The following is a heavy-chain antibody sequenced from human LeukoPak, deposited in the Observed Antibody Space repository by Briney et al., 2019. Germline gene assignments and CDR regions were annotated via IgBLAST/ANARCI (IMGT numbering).Heavy chain of an antibody. Sequence: GNLRCNCAAYGFTFSDHYMDWVGHAPGHGLEWIGRSRDKVNMYTTEYAACVKGRFTCSGDDSKNSFYLQMNSLKTEDTAGYYCASSKINMVRGDPPAPEKWGQGTLVTVSA. J-gene: IGHJ4*02. CDR2: SRDKVNMYTT. CDR3: ASSKINMVRGDPPAPEK. V-gene: IGHV3-72*01. CDR1: GFTFSDHY. D-gene: IGHD3-10*01.